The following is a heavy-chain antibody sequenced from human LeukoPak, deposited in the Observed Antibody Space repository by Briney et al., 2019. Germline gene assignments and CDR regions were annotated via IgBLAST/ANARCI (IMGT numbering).Heavy chain of an antibody. V-gene: IGHV3-23*01. Sequence: GGSLRLSCAASGFTFSSYGMSWVRQAPGKGLEWVSAISGSGGSTYYADSVKGRFTISRDNSKNTLYLQMNSLRAEDTAVYYCARYYYDSSGYPYFDYWGQGTLVTVSS. CDR1: GFTFSSYG. CDR3: ARYYYDSSGYPYFDY. CDR2: ISGSGGST. J-gene: IGHJ4*02. D-gene: IGHD3-22*01.